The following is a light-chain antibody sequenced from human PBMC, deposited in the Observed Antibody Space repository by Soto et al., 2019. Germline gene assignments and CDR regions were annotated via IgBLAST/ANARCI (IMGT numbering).Light chain of an antibody. J-gene: IGKJ1*01. Sequence: IQMTKSTSSLSASVGDRVTITCRASQSINSYVNWYQQKPGKAPKLLIYAASSLQSGVPSRFSGSESGTDFTLTISSLQPEDFATYYCQQTFSNPPWTFGQGTKVDIK. CDR3: QQTFSNPPWT. CDR2: AAS. CDR1: QSINSY. V-gene: IGKV1-39*01.